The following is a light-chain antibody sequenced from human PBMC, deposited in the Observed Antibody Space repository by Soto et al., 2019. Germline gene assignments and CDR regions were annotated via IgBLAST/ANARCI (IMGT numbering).Light chain of an antibody. CDR2: NNN. CDR1: SSNIGPHT. CDR3: AAWDDSLNGDV. J-gene: IGLJ1*01. Sequence: QTVVTQPPSASVTPGQRVTISCSGSSSNIGPHTVKWYQQFPGTAPKLHIYNNNQRPSGVPARFAGSKSGTSASPAISGLQAEDEADYYCAAWDDSLNGDVFGTGTKVTVL. V-gene: IGLV1-44*01.